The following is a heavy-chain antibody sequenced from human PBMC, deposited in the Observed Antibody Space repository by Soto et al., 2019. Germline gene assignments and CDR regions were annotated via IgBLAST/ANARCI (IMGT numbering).Heavy chain of an antibody. CDR1: GLSITDSEMG. V-gene: IGHV2-26*01. CDR3: ARRHLAVAVSPWFDP. J-gene: IGHJ5*02. D-gene: IGHD6-19*01. Sequence: QVTLKESGPVLVKPTETLTLRCTVSGLSITDSEMGVSWIRQPPGQPLEWLAHIDSGGEKSYRTFLKGRLAISKDTSKSQIVLTMTNMDPADTATYYCARRHLAVAVSPWFDPWGQGIPVTVSS. CDR2: IDSGGEK.